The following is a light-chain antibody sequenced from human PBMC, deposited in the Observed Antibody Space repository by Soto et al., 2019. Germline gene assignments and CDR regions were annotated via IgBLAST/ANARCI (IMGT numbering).Light chain of an antibody. J-gene: IGKJ4*01. Sequence: EIVLTQSSGTLSLSSGERATLSWRASQSVSSGYLAWYQQKPGQAPRPVIYGASSRATGIPDRFSGSVSGTDFNLTISRLETEDLAVYYCQQYGSSPLTFGGGTQVDI. CDR1: QSVSSGY. V-gene: IGKV3-20*01. CDR2: GAS. CDR3: QQYGSSPLT.